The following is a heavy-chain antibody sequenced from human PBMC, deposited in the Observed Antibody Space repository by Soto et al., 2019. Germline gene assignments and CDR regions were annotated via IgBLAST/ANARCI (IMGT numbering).Heavy chain of an antibody. J-gene: IGHJ4*02. D-gene: IGHD3-10*01. V-gene: IGHV3-23*01. Sequence: GGSLRLSCAASGFTFSSYAMSWVRQAPGKGLEWVSAISGSGGSTYYADSVKGRFTISRDNSKNTLYLQMNSLRAEDTAVYYCAKDPLLWFGEYTDYWGQGTLVTVSS. CDR1: GFTFSSYA. CDR3: AKDPLLWFGEYTDY. CDR2: ISGSGGST.